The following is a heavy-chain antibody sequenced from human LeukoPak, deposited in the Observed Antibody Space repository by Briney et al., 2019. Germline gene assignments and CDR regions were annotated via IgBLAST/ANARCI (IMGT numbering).Heavy chain of an antibody. Sequence: GGSLRLSCAASGFTFSSYSMNWVRQAPGKGLEWVSSISSSSSYIYYADSVKGRFTISRDNAKNSLYLQVNSLRAEDTAVYYCARGDGDSSGYYSDYWGQGTLVTVSS. CDR2: ISSSSSYI. CDR3: ARGDGDSSGYYSDY. CDR1: GFTFSSYS. J-gene: IGHJ4*02. D-gene: IGHD3-22*01. V-gene: IGHV3-21*01.